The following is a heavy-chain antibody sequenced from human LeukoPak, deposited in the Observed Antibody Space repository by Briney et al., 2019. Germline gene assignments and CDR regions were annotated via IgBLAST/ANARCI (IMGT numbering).Heavy chain of an antibody. V-gene: IGHV4-59*01. J-gene: IGHJ6*02. CDR3: ARAWYYYGMDV. Sequence: SETLSLTCTVSGGSISSYCWSWIRQPPGKGLEWIGYIYYSGSTNYNPSLKSRVTISVDTSKNQFSLKLSSVTAADTAVYYCARAWYYYGMDVWGQGTTVTVSS. CDR2: IYYSGST. CDR1: GGSISSYC.